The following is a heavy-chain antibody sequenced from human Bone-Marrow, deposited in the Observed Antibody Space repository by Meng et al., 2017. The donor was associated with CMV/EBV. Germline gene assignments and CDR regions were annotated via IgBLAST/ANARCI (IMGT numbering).Heavy chain of an antibody. CDR1: GFTFSSYS. D-gene: IGHD6-6*01. J-gene: IGHJ4*02. CDR2: ISSSGSTI. Sequence: GGSLRLSCAASGFTFSSYSMNWVRQAPGKGLEWVSYISSSGSTIYYADSVKGRFTISRDNAKNSLYLQMNSPRAEDTAVYYCAREGVSSSIDYWGQGTLVTVSS. V-gene: IGHV3-48*04. CDR3: AREGVSSSIDY.